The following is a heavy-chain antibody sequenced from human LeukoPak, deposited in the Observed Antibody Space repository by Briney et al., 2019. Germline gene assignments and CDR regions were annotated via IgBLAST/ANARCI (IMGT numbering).Heavy chain of an antibody. J-gene: IGHJ6*02. CDR3: AKDMRGSSWTAPYYYYAMDV. CDR2: ISWNSGTI. D-gene: IGHD6-13*01. V-gene: IGHV3-9*01. CDR1: GFTFDDYA. Sequence: PGGSLRLSCAVSGFTFDDYAMLWVRQAPGKGLEWVSGISWNSGTIGYADSVKGRFTISRDNAKNSLYLQMNNLKAEDTALYYCAKDMRGSSWTAPYYYYAMDVWGQGTTVTVSS.